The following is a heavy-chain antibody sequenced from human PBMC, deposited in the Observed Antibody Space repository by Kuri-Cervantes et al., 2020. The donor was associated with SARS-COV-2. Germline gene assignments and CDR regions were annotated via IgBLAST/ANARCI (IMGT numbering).Heavy chain of an antibody. Sequence: GESLKISCAASGFTFSSYAMNWVRQAPGRGLEWVSRIKSDGSSTSYADSVEGRFTISRDNAKNTLYLQMNSLRAEDTAVYYCARAVSGGNSHYDFWGQGALVTVSS. CDR1: GFTFSSYA. D-gene: IGHD4-23*01. J-gene: IGHJ4*02. V-gene: IGHV3-74*01. CDR2: IKSDGSST. CDR3: ARAVSGGNSHYDF.